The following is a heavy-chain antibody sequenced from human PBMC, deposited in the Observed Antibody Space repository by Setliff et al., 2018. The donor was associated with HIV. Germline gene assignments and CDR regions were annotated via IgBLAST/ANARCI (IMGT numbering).Heavy chain of an antibody. J-gene: IGHJ3*01. V-gene: IGHV4-31*03. CDR3: ARWGETTGIKAFDL. Sequence: PSETLSLTCTVSGASVSSGGYYWSWVRQHPGKGPEWIAHIYHNGNTYYNPSLKSRLTMSIGTSKNQFSLGLSSVTAADTAVYYCARWGETTGIKAFDLWGQGTMVTVSS. D-gene: IGHD1-1*01. CDR2: IYHNGNT. CDR1: GASVSSGGYY.